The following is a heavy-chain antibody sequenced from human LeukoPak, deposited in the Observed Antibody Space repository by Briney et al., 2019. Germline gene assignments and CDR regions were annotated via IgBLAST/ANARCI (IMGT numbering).Heavy chain of an antibody. CDR3: AKGVAIRGHNWFDP. CDR2: ISSSGSTK. D-gene: IGHD3-10*01. J-gene: IGHJ5*02. Sequence: GGSLRLSCAASGFTFSDYYMSWIRQAPGKGLEWVSYISSSGSTKYYADSVKGRFTISRDNSKNTLYLQMNSLRAEDTAVYYCAKGVAIRGHNWFDPWGQGTLVTVSS. CDR1: GFTFSDYY. V-gene: IGHV3-11*04.